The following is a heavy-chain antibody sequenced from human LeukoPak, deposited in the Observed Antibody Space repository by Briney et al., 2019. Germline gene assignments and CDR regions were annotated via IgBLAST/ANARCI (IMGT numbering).Heavy chain of an antibody. V-gene: IGHV3-66*02. CDR1: GFTVSSSY. CDR2: IYRDGGT. J-gene: IGHJ3*02. Sequence: GGSLRLSCAATGFTVSSSYMSWVRQAPGKGLECVSIIYRDGGTHYADSVKGRFTLSRDNSKNTVYLQMNTLRAEDTAVYYCARGLRGEATLTFFDRFVFDIWGQGTMVTVSP. CDR3: ARGLRGEATLTFFDRFVFDI. D-gene: IGHD3-16*01.